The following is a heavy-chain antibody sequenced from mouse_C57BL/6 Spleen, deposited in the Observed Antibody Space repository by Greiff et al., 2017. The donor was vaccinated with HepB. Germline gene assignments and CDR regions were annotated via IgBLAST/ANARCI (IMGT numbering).Heavy chain of an antibody. CDR1: GFPFRNYW. D-gene: IGHD3-2*02. CDR3: TGGAQVYFDY. CDR2: IRLKSDNYAI. J-gene: IGHJ2*01. Sequence: EVKAEESGGGLVQPGGSMKLSCVASGFPFRNYWMNWVRQSPEKGPEWVAQIRLKSDNYAIHYAEAVKGRFTISRDDSKSSVYLQMNNLRAEDTGIYYCTGGAQVYFDYWGQGTTLTVSS. V-gene: IGHV6-3*01.